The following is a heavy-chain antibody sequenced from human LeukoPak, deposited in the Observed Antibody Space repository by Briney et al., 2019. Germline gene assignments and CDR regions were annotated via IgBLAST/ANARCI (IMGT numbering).Heavy chain of an antibody. J-gene: IGHJ4*02. D-gene: IGHD4-11*01. CDR3: ARVADYSNSAHADY. V-gene: IGHV3-33*01. CDR1: GFTFSSYG. CDR2: IWYDGSNK. Sequence: QPGRSLRLSCAASGFTFSSYGMHWVRQAPGKGLEWVAVIWYDGSNKNYADSVKGRFTISRDNSKNTLYLRMNSLRAEDTAVYYCARVADYSNSAHADYWGQGTLVTVSS.